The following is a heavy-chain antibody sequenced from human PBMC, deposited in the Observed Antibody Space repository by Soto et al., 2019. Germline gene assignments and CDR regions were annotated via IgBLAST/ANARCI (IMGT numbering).Heavy chain of an antibody. CDR1: GGTFSSYA. J-gene: IGHJ6*02. V-gene: IGHV1-69*13. D-gene: IGHD6-19*01. CDR3: ARDPEGWPSSGRSPDPRPYYYGMDV. Sequence: ASVKVSCKASGGTFSSYAISWVRQAPGQGLEWMGGIIPIFGTANYAQKFQGRVTITADESTSTAYMELSSLRSEDTAVYYCARDPEGWPSSGRSPDPRPYYYGMDVWGQGATVTVSS. CDR2: IIPIFGTA.